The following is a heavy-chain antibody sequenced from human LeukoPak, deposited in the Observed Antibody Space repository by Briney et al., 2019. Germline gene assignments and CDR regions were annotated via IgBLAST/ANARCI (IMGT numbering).Heavy chain of an antibody. CDR1: GYTFTGYY. J-gene: IGHJ4*02. CDR2: INPNSGGT. CDR3: AKSKRGIAVAEDY. V-gene: IGHV1-2*02. D-gene: IGHD6-19*01. Sequence: ASVKVSCKASGYTFTGYYMHWVRQAPGQGLEWMGWINPNSGGTNYAQKVQGRVTMTRDTSISTAYMELSRLRSDDTAVYYCAKSKRGIAVAEDYWGQGTLVTVSS.